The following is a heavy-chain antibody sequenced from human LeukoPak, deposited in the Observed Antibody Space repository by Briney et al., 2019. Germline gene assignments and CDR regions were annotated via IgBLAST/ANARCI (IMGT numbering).Heavy chain of an antibody. J-gene: IGHJ4*02. CDR3: AKEMNYYGSGSSFDY. Sequence: PGGSLRLSCAASGFTVSSNYMSWVRQAPGKGLEWVSLIYSDGRTYYADSVKGRFTISRDNSKNTLYLQMNSLRAEDTALYYCAKEMNYYGSGSSFDYWGQGTLVTVSS. CDR1: GFTVSSNY. D-gene: IGHD3-10*01. V-gene: IGHV3-53*05. CDR2: IYSDGRT.